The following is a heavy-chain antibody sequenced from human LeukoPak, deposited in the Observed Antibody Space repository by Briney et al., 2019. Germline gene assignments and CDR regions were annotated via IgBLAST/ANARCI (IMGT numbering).Heavy chain of an antibody. D-gene: IGHD3-3*01. J-gene: IGHJ4*02. CDR2: IRYDGSNK. CDR3: AKPPYYDFWSGSNTLHGPEDY. CDR1: GFTFSSYG. Sequence: GGSLRLSCAASGFTFSSYGMHWVRQAPGKGLEWVAFIRYDGSNKYYADSVKGRFTISRDNSKNTLYLQMNSLRAEDTAVYYCAKPPYYDFWSGSNTLHGPEDYWGQGTLVTVSS. V-gene: IGHV3-30*02.